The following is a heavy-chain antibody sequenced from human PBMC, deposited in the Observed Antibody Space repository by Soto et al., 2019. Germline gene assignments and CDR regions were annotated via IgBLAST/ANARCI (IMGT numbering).Heavy chain of an antibody. CDR1: GLTFRNDC. D-gene: IGHD4-17*01. CDR2: INHDRSNR. Sequence: GGSLRLSCAGSGLTFRNDCMSWVRQAPGKGLEWVANINHDRSNRYYVDSVRGRFTISRDNAENSLYLQLNSLRPEDTAVYYCAVYGYGMSAAAYWGQGTLVTVSS. CDR3: AVYGYGMSAAAY. V-gene: IGHV3-7*03. J-gene: IGHJ4*02.